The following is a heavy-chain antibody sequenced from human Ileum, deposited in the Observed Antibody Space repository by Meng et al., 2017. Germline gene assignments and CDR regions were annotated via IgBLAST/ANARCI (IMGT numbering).Heavy chain of an antibody. D-gene: IGHD2-15*01. CDR3: VNYCSGGKCSPNEKTQH. V-gene: IGHV4-4*02. CDR2: IFHTGNT. J-gene: IGHJ1*01. Sequence: QKQLQESGPGLVKPSGTRSLTCGVSGGSFSSGNWWGWVRQPPGKGLEWIGEIFHTGNTNYNPSLQSRVSLSIDKSKNQFSLKVISVTAADTAVYYCVNYCSGGKCSPNEKTQHWGQGTLVTVSS. CDR1: GGSFSSGNW.